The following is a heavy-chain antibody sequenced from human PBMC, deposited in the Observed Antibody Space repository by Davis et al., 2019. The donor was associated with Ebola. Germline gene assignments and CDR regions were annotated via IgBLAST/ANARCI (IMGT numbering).Heavy chain of an antibody. CDR1: GYTFTGNY. J-gene: IGHJ4*02. CDR3: ARAQFPTTSDH. D-gene: IGHD1-1*01. Sequence: AASVKVSCKASGYTFTGNYIQWVRQAPGQGLEWMGRINPNSGGTNYAQKFQGRVTMSRDTSTSTAYMEMSRLRSDDTAVYFCARAQFPTTSDHWGQGTLVTVSS. CDR2: INPNSGGT. V-gene: IGHV1-2*06.